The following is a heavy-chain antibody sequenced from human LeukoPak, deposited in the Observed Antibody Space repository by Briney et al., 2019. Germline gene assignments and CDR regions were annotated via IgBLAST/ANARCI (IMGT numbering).Heavy chain of an antibody. Sequence: GGSLRLSCAASGFTFSSYAMHWVRQAPGKGLKYVSGITSNGGSTYYVNPVKGRFTISRDNSKNTLYLQMGSLGAEDLAVYYCARDFPRISKYTSAGNFDYWGQGTLVTVSS. V-gene: IGHV3-64*01. CDR3: ARDFPRISKYTSAGNFDY. J-gene: IGHJ4*02. CDR2: ITSNGGST. CDR1: GFTFSSYA. D-gene: IGHD1-1*01.